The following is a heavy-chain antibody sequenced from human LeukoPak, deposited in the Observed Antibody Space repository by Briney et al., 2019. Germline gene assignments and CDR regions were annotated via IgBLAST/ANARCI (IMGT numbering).Heavy chain of an antibody. CDR2: IYYSGST. D-gene: IGHD2-15*01. V-gene: IGHV4-31*03. CDR3: ARDGSSQTNYYYYGMDV. J-gene: IGHJ6*04. CDR1: GGSISSGGYY. Sequence: SQTLSLTCTASGGSISSGGYYWSWIRQHPGKGLEWIGYIYYSGSTYYNPSLKSRVTISVDTSKNQFSLKLSSVTAADTAVYYCARDGSSQTNYYYYGMDVWGKGTTVTVSS.